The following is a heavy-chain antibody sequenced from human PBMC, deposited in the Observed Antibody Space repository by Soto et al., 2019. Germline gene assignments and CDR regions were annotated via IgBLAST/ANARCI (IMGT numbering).Heavy chain of an antibody. Sequence: SETLSLTCTVSNFSVLTSIYYWAWIRQPPGKGLEWVGTVYYTGTTYYNPSLQSRVTISIDTSKNQFSLNLNSVTAADTAVYYCAGNWNLALVPAAYFDSWGQGTLVTVSS. J-gene: IGHJ4*02. CDR2: VYYTGTT. CDR3: AGNWNLALVPAAYFDS. V-gene: IGHV4-39*01. D-gene: IGHD2-2*01. CDR1: NFSVLTSIYY.